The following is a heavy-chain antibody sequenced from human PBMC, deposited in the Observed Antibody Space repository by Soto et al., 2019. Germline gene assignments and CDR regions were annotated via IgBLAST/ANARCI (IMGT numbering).Heavy chain of an antibody. D-gene: IGHD3-3*01. V-gene: IGHV3-23*01. CDR2: ISRNGDRT. CDR1: GFTFWNYA. J-gene: IGHJ6*02. CDR3: VKDWSGEKCPCMDV. Sequence: GGSLRLSCEASGFTFWNYAMTWVRQAPGKGPEWVSSISRNGDRTYYVDSVKGRFIISRDNSENTLFLQMNSLRAEDAAIYYCVKDWSGEKCPCMDVWGQGTTVTVSS.